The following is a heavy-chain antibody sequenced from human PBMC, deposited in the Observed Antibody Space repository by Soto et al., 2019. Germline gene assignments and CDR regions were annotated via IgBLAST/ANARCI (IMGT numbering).Heavy chain of an antibody. V-gene: IGHV4-4*02. D-gene: IGHD1-1*01. CDR3: ARDLGWNDGVKDY. J-gene: IGHJ4*02. CDR1: GGSISSSNW. Sequence: QVQLQESGPGLVKPSGTLSLTCAVSGGSISSSNWWSWVRQPPGKGLEWIGEIYHSGSNNYNPYLKSRVTISVDKSKNQFSLKLSSVTAADTDVYYCARDLGWNDGVKDYWGQGTLVTVSS. CDR2: IYHSGSN.